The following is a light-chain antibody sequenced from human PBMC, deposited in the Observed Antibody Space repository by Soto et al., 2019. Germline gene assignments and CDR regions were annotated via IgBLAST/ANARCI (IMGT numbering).Light chain of an antibody. CDR2: DVG. J-gene: IGLJ3*02. CDR1: SSDVGGYNY. Sequence: QSVLTQPASVSGSPGQSITISCTGTSSDVGGYNYVSWYQQHPCKAPKLMLYDVGSRPSGVSNRFSGSKSGNTASLTISGLQDEDEADYYCCSYTGSATWVFGGGTKLTVL. CDR3: CSYTGSATWV. V-gene: IGLV2-14*03.